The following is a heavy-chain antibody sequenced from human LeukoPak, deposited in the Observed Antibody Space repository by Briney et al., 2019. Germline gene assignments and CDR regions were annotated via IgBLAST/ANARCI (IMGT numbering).Heavy chain of an antibody. CDR3: ARGYYGMDV. J-gene: IGHJ6*02. V-gene: IGHV3-7*04. Sequence: PGASLRLSCAASGFTFNTYWMNWARQAPGKGLEWVAKIRQDGSEKYYVDSVKGRFTISRDNAKNSLYLQMNSLRVEDMAVYYCARGYYGMDVWGQGTTVTVS. CDR2: IRQDGSEK. CDR1: GFTFNTYW.